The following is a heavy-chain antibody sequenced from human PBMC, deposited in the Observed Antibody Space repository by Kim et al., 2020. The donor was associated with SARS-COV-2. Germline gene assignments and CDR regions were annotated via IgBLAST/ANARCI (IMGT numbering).Heavy chain of an antibody. V-gene: IGHV3-7*04. CDR2: IKEDGSEK. Sequence: GGSLRLSCAASGFTFSNYWMIWVRQAPGKGPGWVANIKEDGSEKNYVDSVKGRFTISRDNAKSSLYLQMSSLRAEDTAVYYCAKDFRAGTNHWGQGTLVTVSS. J-gene: IGHJ5*02. CDR3: AKDFRAGTNH. CDR1: GFTFSNYW. D-gene: IGHD6-19*01.